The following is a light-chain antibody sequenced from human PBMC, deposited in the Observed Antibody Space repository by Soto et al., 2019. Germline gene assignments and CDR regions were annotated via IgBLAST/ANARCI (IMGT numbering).Light chain of an antibody. Sequence: VVTQSPGPLSMSPGERATLSCRASQRVSSSYLAWYQQKPGQAPRLLIYGTSSRATAIPDRFSGSGSGTDFTLTISRLEPEDFAVYYCQQYGSSSWTFGQGTKV. J-gene: IGKJ1*01. V-gene: IGKV3-20*01. CDR3: QQYGSSSWT. CDR1: QRVSSSY. CDR2: GTS.